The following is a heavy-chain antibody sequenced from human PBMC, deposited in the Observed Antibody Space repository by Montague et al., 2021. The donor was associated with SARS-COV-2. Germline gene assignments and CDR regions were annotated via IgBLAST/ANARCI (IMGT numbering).Heavy chain of an antibody. Sequence: TLSLTCTVSGGSISSGGYYWSWIRQHPGKGLEWIGYIYYSGSTYYNPSLKSRVTISVDTSKNQFSRKLSSVTAADTAVYYCARVLGGYCSGGSCYRGWYFDLWGRGTMVTVSS. J-gene: IGHJ2*01. D-gene: IGHD2-15*01. CDR2: IYYSGST. V-gene: IGHV4-31*03. CDR1: GGSISSGGYY. CDR3: ARVLGGYCSGGSCYRGWYFDL.